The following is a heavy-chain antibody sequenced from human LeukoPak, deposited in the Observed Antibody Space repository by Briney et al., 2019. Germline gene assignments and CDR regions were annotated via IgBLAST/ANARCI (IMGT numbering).Heavy chain of an antibody. Sequence: PSQTLSLTCAVSGGSISSGGYYWRCIRQHPGKGLEWIRYIYYSGSTYYNPSLKSRVTISVDTSKNQFSLKLSSVTAADTAVYYCARSPLGCSGGSCYWYFDYWGQGTLVTVSS. CDR1: GGSISSGGYY. CDR3: ARSPLGCSGGSCYWYFDY. V-gene: IGHV4-31*11. CDR2: IYYSGST. J-gene: IGHJ4*02. D-gene: IGHD2-15*01.